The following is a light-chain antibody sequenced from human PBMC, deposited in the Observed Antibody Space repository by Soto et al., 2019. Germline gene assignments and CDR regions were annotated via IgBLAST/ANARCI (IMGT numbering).Light chain of an antibody. CDR3: SSYASTSTAV. J-gene: IGLJ1*01. Sequence: QSVLTQSASVSGSPGQSITISCAGTSSDVGAYNYVSWYQQHPGKAPKLMIYEVNYRPSGVSNRFSGSKSGITASLTISGLQAEDEADYYCSSYASTSTAVFGSGTKVTVL. CDR2: EVN. CDR1: SSDVGAYNY. V-gene: IGLV2-14*01.